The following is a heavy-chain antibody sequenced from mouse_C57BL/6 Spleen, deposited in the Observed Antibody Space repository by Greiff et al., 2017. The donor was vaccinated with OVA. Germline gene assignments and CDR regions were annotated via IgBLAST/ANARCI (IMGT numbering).Heavy chain of an antibody. D-gene: IGHD1-1*01. CDR2: IDPSDSYT. V-gene: IGHV1-50*01. J-gene: IGHJ2*01. Sequence: QVQLQQSGAELVKPGASVKLSCKASGYTFTSYWMQWVKQRPGQGLEWIGEIDPSDSYTNYNQKFKGKATLTVDTSSSTAYMQLSSLTSEDSAVYYCARGEISYYYGSSYLDYWGQGTTLTVSS. CDR1: GYTFTSYW. CDR3: ARGEISYYYGSSYLDY.